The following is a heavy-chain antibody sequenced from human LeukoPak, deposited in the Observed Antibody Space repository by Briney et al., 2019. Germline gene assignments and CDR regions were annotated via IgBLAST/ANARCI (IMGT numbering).Heavy chain of an antibody. CDR2: INQAGET. CDR3: ARLMFLWPPIYFDY. J-gene: IGHJ4*02. V-gene: IGHV3-7*01. CDR1: GSTFSNYW. Sequence: GGSLRLSCAASGSTFSNYWMSWVRQAPGKGLEWVANINQAGETFYVDSVKGRFTISRDNARNSVYLQMNSLRAEDTAVHYCARLMFLWPPIYFDYWGQGTLVTVSS. D-gene: IGHD2-8*01.